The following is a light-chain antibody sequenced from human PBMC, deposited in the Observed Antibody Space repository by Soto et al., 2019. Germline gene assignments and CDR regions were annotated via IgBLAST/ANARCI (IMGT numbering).Light chain of an antibody. CDR3: QSYDSSNFDV. J-gene: IGLJ1*01. CDR2: ANS. V-gene: IGLV1-40*01. CDR1: NSNIGAGYD. Sequence: QSVLTQPPSVSGAPGQRVTISCTGSNSNIGAGYDVKWYQQLPGTAPKLLIHANSNRPSGVPDRLSGSKSGTSASLAITGLQAEDEADYYCQSYDSSNFDVFGTGNKVTVL.